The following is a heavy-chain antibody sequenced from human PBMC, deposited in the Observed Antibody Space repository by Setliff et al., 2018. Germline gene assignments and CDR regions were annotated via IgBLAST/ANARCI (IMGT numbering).Heavy chain of an antibody. CDR1: GYSFTSYW. CDR3: ARVTPDYYYYYGMDV. V-gene: IGHV5-51*01. D-gene: IGHD5-18*01. CDR2: IYPDDSDT. J-gene: IGHJ6*02. Sequence: PGESLKISCKTSGYSFTSYWIGWVRQMPGKGLEWMGIIYPDDSDTRYSPSLQGQVTISADKSISTAYLQWSSLKASDTAMYYCARVTPDYYYYYGMDVWGQGTTVTVSS.